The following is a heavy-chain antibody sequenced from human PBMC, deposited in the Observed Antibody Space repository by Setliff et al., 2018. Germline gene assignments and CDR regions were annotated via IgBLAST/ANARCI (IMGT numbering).Heavy chain of an antibody. CDR2: IYSSGST. Sequence: SETLSLTCTVSGGSISRNSYYWGWIRQPPGKGLEWIGSIYSSGSTYYNPSLKSRVAISADTSKNQFSLRLTSVTAADTAVYYCAREVIDPVSSDAFDIWGQGRMVTVSS. J-gene: IGHJ3*02. D-gene: IGHD4-4*01. CDR3: AREVIDPVSSDAFDI. CDR1: GGSISRNSYY. V-gene: IGHV4-39*02.